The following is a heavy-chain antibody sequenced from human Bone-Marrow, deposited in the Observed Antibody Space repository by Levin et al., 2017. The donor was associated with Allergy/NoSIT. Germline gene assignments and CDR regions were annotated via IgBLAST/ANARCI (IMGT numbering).Heavy chain of an antibody. Sequence: GSLRLSCNVSGDSISSYYWNWIRQPAGSGLEWIGRIYPSGSTDYNPSFNTRITMSIDTSNMQVSLKLGSVTAADSAIYFCSASDLMGSRYWGQGTLVSVSS. CDR1: GDSISSYY. D-gene: IGHD3-10*01. CDR3: SASDLMGSRY. J-gene: IGHJ4*02. CDR2: IYPSGST. V-gene: IGHV4-4*07.